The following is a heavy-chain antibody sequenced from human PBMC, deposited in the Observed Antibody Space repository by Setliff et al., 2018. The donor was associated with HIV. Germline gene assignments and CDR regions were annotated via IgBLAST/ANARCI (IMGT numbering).Heavy chain of an antibody. CDR3: ARTLSTMVKTDGYYDYYYMDV. J-gene: IGHJ6*03. Sequence: SETLSLTCTVSGGSIRSGNYYWSWIRQPPGKGLEWIGYIYDSGRTYYNPSLKSRVTISVDTSKNQFSLKLSSVTAADTAVYYCARTLSTMVKTDGYYDYYYMDVWGKGTTVTVSS. D-gene: IGHD3-10*01. CDR2: IYDSGRT. V-gene: IGHV4-30-4*08. CDR1: GGSIRSGNYY.